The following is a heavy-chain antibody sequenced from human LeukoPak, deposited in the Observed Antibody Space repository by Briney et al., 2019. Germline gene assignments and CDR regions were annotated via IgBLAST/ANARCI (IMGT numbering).Heavy chain of an antibody. Sequence: GGSLRLSCAASGFTFSSYAMSWVRQAPGKGLEWVSAISGSGGSTYYADSVKGRFTISRDNSKNTMYLQMNSLRAEDTALYYCARDRSGSYPNWFDPWGQGTLVTVSS. CDR1: GFTFSSYA. D-gene: IGHD3-10*01. CDR2: ISGSGGST. V-gene: IGHV3-23*01. CDR3: ARDRSGSYPNWFDP. J-gene: IGHJ5*02.